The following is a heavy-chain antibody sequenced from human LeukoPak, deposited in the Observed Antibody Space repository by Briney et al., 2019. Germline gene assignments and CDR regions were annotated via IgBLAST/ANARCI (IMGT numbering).Heavy chain of an antibody. CDR2: IKQDGSDK. CDR3: ARGSGTYFNY. J-gene: IGHJ4*02. V-gene: IGHV3-7*03. Sequence: GGSLRLSCVASGFTFSTYGMHWVRQGPGKGLEWVANIKQDGSDKYYVDSVKGRFTISRDNAKNSLYLQMNSLRAEDTAVYYCARGSGTYFNYWGQGTLVTVSS. D-gene: IGHD3-10*01. CDR1: GFTFSTYG.